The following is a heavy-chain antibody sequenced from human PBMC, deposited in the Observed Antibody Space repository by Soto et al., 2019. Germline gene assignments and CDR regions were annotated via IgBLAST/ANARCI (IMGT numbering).Heavy chain of an antibody. V-gene: IGHV3-23*01. CDR2: ISASGVST. J-gene: IGHJ4*02. CDR1: GFIFNNYA. CDR3: AKVPLPPSSFAY. D-gene: IGHD2-2*01. Sequence: EVQLLDSGGGLAQPGGSLRVSCAASGFIFNNYAMNWVRQAPGEGLQWVAGISASGVSTYYADSVKGRFIISRDNSKNPFFLQINPLRPEDPPIYYCAKVPLPPSSFAYWGLGPLVPVPS.